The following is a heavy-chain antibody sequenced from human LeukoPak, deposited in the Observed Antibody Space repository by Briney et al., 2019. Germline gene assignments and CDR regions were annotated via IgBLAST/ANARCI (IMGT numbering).Heavy chain of an antibody. Sequence: SETLSLTCAVSGGSISSGGYSWSWIRQPPGKGLEWIGYIYHSGSTYYNPSLKSRVTISVDRSKNQFSLKLSSVTAADTAVYYCARVNRYCSSTSCFYYFDYWGQGTLVTVSS. V-gene: IGHV4-30-2*01. D-gene: IGHD2-2*01. CDR1: GGSISSGGYS. CDR2: IYHSGST. CDR3: ARVNRYCSSTSCFYYFDY. J-gene: IGHJ4*02.